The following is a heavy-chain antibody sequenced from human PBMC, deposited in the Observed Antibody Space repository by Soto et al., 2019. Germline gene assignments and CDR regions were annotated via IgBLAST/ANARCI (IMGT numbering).Heavy chain of an antibody. Sequence: GESLKISGKGSGYSFTSYWIGWVRQMPGKGLEWMGIIYPGDSDTRYSPSFQGQVTISADKSISTAYLQWSSLKASDTAMYYCARHSYAVAEDYYYGMDVWGQGTTVTVSS. CDR1: GYSFTSYW. CDR3: ARHSYAVAEDYYYGMDV. D-gene: IGHD6-19*01. J-gene: IGHJ6*02. CDR2: IYPGDSDT. V-gene: IGHV5-51*01.